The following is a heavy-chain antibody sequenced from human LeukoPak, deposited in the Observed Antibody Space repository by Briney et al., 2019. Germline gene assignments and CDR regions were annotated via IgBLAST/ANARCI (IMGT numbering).Heavy chain of an antibody. CDR2: IIPIFGTA. CDR1: GGTFSSYA. J-gene: IGHJ6*03. V-gene: IGHV1-69*05. D-gene: IGHD2-2*02. CDR3: AGSDCSSTSCYSWNYYYMDV. Sequence: GASVTVSFKASGGTFSSYAISWVRQAPGQGLEWMGGIIPIFGTANYAQRFQGRVTITTDESTSTAYMELSSLRSEDTAVYYCAGSDCSSTSCYSWNYYYMDVWGKGTTVTVSS.